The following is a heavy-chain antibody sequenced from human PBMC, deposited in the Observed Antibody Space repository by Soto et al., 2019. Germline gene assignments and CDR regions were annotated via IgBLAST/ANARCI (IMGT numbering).Heavy chain of an antibody. V-gene: IGHV3-48*03. Sequence: EVRLVESGGALVQPGRSLRLSCAASGFTFSGYEMIWVRQAPGKGLEWMSYITGSGYTIHYADSVKGRFTISRDNAKNSLYLQMDSLRDEDTASYYCARVSQSFIEYFQYWGQGTLVTVSS. D-gene: IGHD6-19*01. CDR1: GFTFSGYE. CDR3: ARVSQSFIEYFQY. CDR2: ITGSGYTI. J-gene: IGHJ1*01.